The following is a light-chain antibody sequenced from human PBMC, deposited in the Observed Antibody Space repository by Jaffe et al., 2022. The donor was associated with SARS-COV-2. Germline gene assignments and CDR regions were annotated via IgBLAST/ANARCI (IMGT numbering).Light chain of an antibody. CDR3: QQYGGSPYT. J-gene: IGKJ2*01. Sequence: EIVLTQSPGTLSLSPGERAILSCRASQSVSSSFFAWYQQKPGQAPRLLIYGASTRATDFPDRFSGSGSGTDFTLTISRLEPEDFAVYYCQQYGGSPYTFGQGTKLEIK. CDR1: QSVSSSF. CDR2: GAS. V-gene: IGKV3-20*01.